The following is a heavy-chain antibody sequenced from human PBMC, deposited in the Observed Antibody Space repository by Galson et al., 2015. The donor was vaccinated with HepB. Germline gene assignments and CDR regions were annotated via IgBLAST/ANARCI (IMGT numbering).Heavy chain of an antibody. V-gene: IGHV1-69*06. CDR3: AREGGMGNVTPREYCSGGSCYGVDYYYGMDV. D-gene: IGHD2-15*01. J-gene: IGHJ6*02. Sequence: SVKVSCKASGGTFSSYAISWVRQAPGQGLEWMGGIIPIFGTANYAQKFQGRVTITADKSTSTAYMELSSLRSEDTAVYYCAREGGMGNVTPREYCSGGSCYGVDYYYGMDVWGQGTTVTVSS. CDR1: GGTFSSYA. CDR2: IIPIFGTA.